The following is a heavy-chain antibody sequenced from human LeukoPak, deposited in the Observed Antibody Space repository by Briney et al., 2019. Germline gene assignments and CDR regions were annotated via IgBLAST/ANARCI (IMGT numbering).Heavy chain of an antibody. D-gene: IGHD2-15*01. Sequence: ASVKVSCKASGYTFTSYYMHWVRQAPGQGLEWMGIINPSGGSTSYAQKFQGRVTMTRDTSTSTVYMELSSLRSEDTAVYYCARGSVVVAAHYYYYMDVWGKGTTVTVSS. CDR3: ARGSVVVAAHYYYYMDV. J-gene: IGHJ6*03. V-gene: IGHV1-46*01. CDR1: GYTFTSYY. CDR2: INPSGGST.